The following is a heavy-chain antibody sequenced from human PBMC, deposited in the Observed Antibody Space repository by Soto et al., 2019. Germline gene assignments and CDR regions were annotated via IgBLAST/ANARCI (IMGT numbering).Heavy chain of an antibody. CDR1: GFTFSSHW. CDR2: ITADGSSA. Sequence: EVQVAESGGDLVQPGGSLRLSCVASGFTFSSHWMHWVRQVPGKGLVWVAHITADGSSATYADSVKGRFTISRDNAKNTLYLQMNTLRVEDTAVYYCADLFAGFDIWGQGTMVTVSS. J-gene: IGHJ3*02. CDR3: ADLFAGFDI. V-gene: IGHV3-74*01.